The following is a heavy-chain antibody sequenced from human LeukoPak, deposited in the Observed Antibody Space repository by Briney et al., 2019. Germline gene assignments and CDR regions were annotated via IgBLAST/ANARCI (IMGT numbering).Heavy chain of an antibody. CDR2: IYYTGNT. D-gene: IGHD3/OR15-3a*01. J-gene: IGHJ4*02. V-gene: IGHV4-39*01. CDR3: ARQTGSGLFILP. Sequence: SETLSLTCTVSGVSISSSYSYWGWIRQPPGMGLEWIGSIYYTGNTFYNASLKSQVSISIDTSKNQFSLKLTSVTAADTAVYYCARQTGSGLFILPGGQGTLVTVSS. CDR1: GVSISSSYSY.